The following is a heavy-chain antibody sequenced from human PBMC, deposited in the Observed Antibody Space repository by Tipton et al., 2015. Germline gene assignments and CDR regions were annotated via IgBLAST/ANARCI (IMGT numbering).Heavy chain of an antibody. CDR2: LYHSGST. CDR1: GFTFSNNAM. CDR3: ACQDYDSLTRDYQTVDY. Sequence: GSLRLSCAASGFTFSNNAMSWVRQAPGKGLEWIGELYHSGSTNYSPSLKSRVTISVDKSKNHFSLKLSSVTAADTAVYYCACQDYDSLTRDYQTVDYWGQGTLVTVSS. V-gene: IGHV4-4*02. D-gene: IGHD3-9*01. J-gene: IGHJ4*02.